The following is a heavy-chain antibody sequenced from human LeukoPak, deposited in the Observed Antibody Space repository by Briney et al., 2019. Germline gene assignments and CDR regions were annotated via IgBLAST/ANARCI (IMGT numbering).Heavy chain of an antibody. J-gene: IGHJ3*02. Sequence: PGGSLRLACSASGFTFSSYWVHWVRQAPGKGLGLVSHINSDGSSTSYADSVKGRFTISRDNAKNKLYLQMTSLRAEDTAVYYCASDGGYDAFDIWGQGTMVTVSS. V-gene: IGHV3-74*01. CDR3: ASDGGYDAFDI. CDR2: INSDGSST. CDR1: GFTFSSYW. D-gene: IGHD5-18*01.